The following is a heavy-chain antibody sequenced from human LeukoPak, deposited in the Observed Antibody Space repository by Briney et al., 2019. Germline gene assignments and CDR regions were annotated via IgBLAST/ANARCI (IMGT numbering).Heavy chain of an antibody. CDR1: GGSVSSGSYY. Sequence: SETLSLTCTVSGGSVSSGSYYWTWIRQSPGKGLELIGYIYYSGTTNYNPSLESRVTISVDTSKNQFSLKLSSVTAADTAVYYCASAVTFYYDSSGYYHPEYPQYWGQGTLVTVSS. CDR2: IYYSGTT. D-gene: IGHD3-22*01. J-gene: IGHJ1*01. V-gene: IGHV4-61*01. CDR3: ASAVTFYYDSSGYYHPEYPQY.